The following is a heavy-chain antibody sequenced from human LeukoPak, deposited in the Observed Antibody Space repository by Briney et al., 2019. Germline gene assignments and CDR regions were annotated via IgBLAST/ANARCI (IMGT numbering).Heavy chain of an antibody. J-gene: IGHJ5*02. Sequence: ASVKVSCEASGYTFTSYDNNWVRQAPGQGLEWMGWINPNSGGTNYAQKFQGWVTMTRDTSISTAYMELSRLRSDDTAVYYCARDMSGFGELSSWFDPWGQGTLVTVSS. CDR3: ARDMSGFGELSSWFDP. CDR2: INPNSGGT. CDR1: GYTFTSYD. D-gene: IGHD3-10*01. V-gene: IGHV1-2*04.